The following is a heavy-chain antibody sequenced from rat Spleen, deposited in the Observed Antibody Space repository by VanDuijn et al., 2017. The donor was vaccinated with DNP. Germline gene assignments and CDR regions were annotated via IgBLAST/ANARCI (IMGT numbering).Heavy chain of an antibody. Sequence: EVQLVESGGGLVQPGRSLKLSCVASGFTFSKYGMAWVRQAPTKGLEWVASISTGGGNTYYRDSVKGRFTISRDNAKSTLYLQMDGLRSEDTATYYCTRGGTYYFDYWGQGVMVTVSS. CDR1: GFTFSKYG. V-gene: IGHV5S13*01. CDR2: ISTGGGNT. J-gene: IGHJ2*01. CDR3: TRGGTYYFDY.